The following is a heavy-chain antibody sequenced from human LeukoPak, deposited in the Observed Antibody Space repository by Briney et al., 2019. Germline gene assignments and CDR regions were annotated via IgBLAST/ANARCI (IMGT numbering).Heavy chain of an antibody. CDR1: AITLSDFW. CDR3: TRRSSI. CDR2: IIANIDGEPI. J-gene: IGHJ4*02. Sequence: VGTLRLSSSAAAITLSDFWFRWVRQAPGQGGEGVVRIIANIDGEPINYAATVRGRFIISRDDYNNTVYLQMASVTFEDTAMYYCTRRSSICGRGTRFTVSS. V-gene: IGHV3-15*01. D-gene: IGHD6-6*01.